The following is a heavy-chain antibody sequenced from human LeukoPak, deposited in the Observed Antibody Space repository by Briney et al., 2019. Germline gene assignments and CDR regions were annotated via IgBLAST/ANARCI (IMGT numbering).Heavy chain of an antibody. J-gene: IGHJ4*02. D-gene: IGHD3-10*01. CDR1: GFIFTDYA. Sequence: PGRSLRLSCAASGFIFTDYAMHWVRQPPGKGLEWVALVSYDGRNENYADSVKGRFTISRDTSKSTLYLQLNSLRGEDTAVYYCARDRSGSYYNGDWGQGTLVTVSS. CDR3: ARDRSGSYYNGD. CDR2: VSYDGRNE. V-gene: IGHV3-30*04.